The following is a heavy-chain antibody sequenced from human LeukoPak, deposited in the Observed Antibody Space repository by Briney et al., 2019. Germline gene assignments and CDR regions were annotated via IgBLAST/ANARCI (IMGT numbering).Heavy chain of an antibody. J-gene: IGHJ4*02. Sequence: SETLSLTCTVPGGSISSYYWSWIRQPPGKGLEWIGYIYYSGSTNYNPSLKSRVTISVDTSKNQFSLKLSSVTAADTAVYYCARDVTNSGYDSGDYWGQGTLVTVSS. CDR2: IYYSGST. CDR3: ARDVTNSGYDSGDY. V-gene: IGHV4-59*01. CDR1: GGSISSYY. D-gene: IGHD5-12*01.